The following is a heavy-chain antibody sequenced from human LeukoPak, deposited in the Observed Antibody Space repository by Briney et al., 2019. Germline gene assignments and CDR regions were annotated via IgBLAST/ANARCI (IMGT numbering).Heavy chain of an antibody. D-gene: IGHD3-22*01. CDR3: ARDRGYYDSSGYLFDY. V-gene: IGHV1-18*01. Sequence: ASVKVSCKASGYTFTSYGISWVRQAPGQGLEWMGWISAYNGNTNYAQKLQGRVTMTTDTSTSTAYMELRSLRSDDTAVYYCARDRGYYDSSGYLFDYWGQGTLVTVSS. CDR2: ISAYNGNT. CDR1: GYTFTSYG. J-gene: IGHJ4*02.